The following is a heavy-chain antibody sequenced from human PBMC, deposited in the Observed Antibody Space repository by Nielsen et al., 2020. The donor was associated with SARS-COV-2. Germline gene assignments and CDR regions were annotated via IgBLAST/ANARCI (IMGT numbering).Heavy chain of an antibody. V-gene: IGHV1-46*01. D-gene: IGHD3-10*01. CDR3: ARVTTYKYTSGSSDFDY. CDR1: GYTFTNNY. CDR2: INPTNGGT. Sequence: ASVKVSCKASGYTFTNNYMHWVRQAPGQGLEWMGLINPTNGGTTYAQKFQGRVTMTRDTSTSTAYMELRSLRSDDTALYFCARVTTYKYTSGSSDFDYWGQGTLVTVSS. J-gene: IGHJ4*02.